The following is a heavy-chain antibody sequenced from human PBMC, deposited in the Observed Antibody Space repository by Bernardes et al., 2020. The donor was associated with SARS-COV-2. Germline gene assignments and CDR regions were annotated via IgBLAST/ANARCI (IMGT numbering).Heavy chain of an antibody. D-gene: IGHD5-12*01. V-gene: IGHV2-5*02. CDR1: GFSLISSGVG. J-gene: IGHJ4*02. CDR3: AHRGPYSGYAWDLGYFDY. Sequence: SGPTLVKPTQTLTLTCTFSGFSLISSGVGVGWIRQPPGKALEWLALIYWDDDKRYNPSLKSRLTITKDTSKNQVVLTVTNMDPVDTATYYCAHRGPYSGYAWDLGYFDYWGQGALVTVSS. CDR2: IYWDDDK.